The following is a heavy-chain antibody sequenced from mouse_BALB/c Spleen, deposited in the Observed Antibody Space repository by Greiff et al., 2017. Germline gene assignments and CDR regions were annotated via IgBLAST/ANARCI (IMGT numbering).Heavy chain of an antibody. Sequence: VQLQQSGAELVKPGASVKLSCTASGFNIKDTYMHWVKQRPEQGLEWIGRIDPANGNTKYDPKFQGKATITADTSSNTAYLQLSSLTSEDTAVYYYAPQDFDVWGAGTTVTVSS. D-gene: IGHD3-1*01. J-gene: IGHJ1*01. V-gene: IGHV14-3*02. CDR3: APQDFDV. CDR2: IDPANGNT. CDR1: GFNIKDTY.